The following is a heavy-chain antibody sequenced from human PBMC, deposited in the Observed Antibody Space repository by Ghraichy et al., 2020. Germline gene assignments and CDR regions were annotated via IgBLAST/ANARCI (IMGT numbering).Heavy chain of an antibody. CDR2: ISGSGGST. CDR3: AKDYNSYSSGWSYFDY. Sequence: GGSLRLSCAASGFTFSSYAMSWVRQAPGKGLEWVSAISGSGGSTYYADSVKGRFTISRDNSKNTLYLQMNSLRAEDTAVYYCAKDYNSYSSGWSYFDYWGQGTLVTVSS. J-gene: IGHJ4*02. CDR1: GFTFSSYA. V-gene: IGHV3-23*01. D-gene: IGHD6-19*01.